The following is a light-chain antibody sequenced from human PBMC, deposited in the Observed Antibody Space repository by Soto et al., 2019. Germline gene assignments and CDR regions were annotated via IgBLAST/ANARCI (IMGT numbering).Light chain of an antibody. CDR2: GAS. J-gene: IGKJ1*01. V-gene: IGKV3-15*01. CDR3: QQYNNWPRT. Sequence: EIVMTQSPATLSVSSGERATLSCRASQSVSSNLAWYQQKPGQAPRLLIYGASTRATGIPARFGGSGSGTEFTLTISSLQSEDFAVYYCQQYNNWPRTFGQGTKV. CDR1: QSVSSN.